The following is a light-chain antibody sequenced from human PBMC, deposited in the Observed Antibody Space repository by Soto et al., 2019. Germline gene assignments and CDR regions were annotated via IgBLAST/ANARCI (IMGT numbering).Light chain of an antibody. CDR2: DAS. J-gene: IGKJ3*01. CDR1: QSVSSY. CDR3: QQRSNWPPT. V-gene: IGKV3-11*01. Sequence: EIVLTQSPATLSLSPGERATLSCRASQSVSSYLAWYQQKPGQAPRLLIYDASNRATGIPARFSGSGSGTDFPLTISSLEPEDFAVYYYQQRSNWPPTFGPGTKVDIK.